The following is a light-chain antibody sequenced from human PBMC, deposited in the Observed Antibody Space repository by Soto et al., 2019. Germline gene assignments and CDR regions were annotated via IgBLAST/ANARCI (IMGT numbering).Light chain of an antibody. CDR3: QQRSNWPVAT. CDR2: DAS. CDR1: QNIRSY. V-gene: IGKV3-11*01. J-gene: IGKJ1*01. Sequence: IMMTQSPATLSLSPGERATLSCRAGQNIRSYLAWYQQKPGQAPRLLIYDASNRATGIPARFSGSGSGTDFTLTISSLEPEDFAVYYCQQRSNWPVATFGQGTKVDIK.